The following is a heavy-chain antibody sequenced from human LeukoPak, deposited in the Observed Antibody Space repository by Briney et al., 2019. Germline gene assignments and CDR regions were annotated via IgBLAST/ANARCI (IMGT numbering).Heavy chain of an antibody. D-gene: IGHD3-22*01. CDR3: ARDQDYYEYYFDY. Sequence: ASVKVSCKASGYTFTDFYMHWVRQAPGQGLECMGWINPNSGGTNYAQKFQGRVTMTRDTSISTAYMELSRLRSDDTAVYYCARDQDYYEYYFDYWGQGTLVTVSS. CDR1: GYTFTDFY. V-gene: IGHV1-2*02. CDR2: INPNSGGT. J-gene: IGHJ4*02.